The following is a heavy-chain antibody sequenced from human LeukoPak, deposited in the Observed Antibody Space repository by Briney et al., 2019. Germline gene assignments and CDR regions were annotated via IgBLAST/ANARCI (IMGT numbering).Heavy chain of an antibody. D-gene: IGHD3-22*01. CDR2: IWYDGSIK. V-gene: IGHV3-33*03. Sequence: PGRSLRLSCAASGFTFSSYGMHWVRQAPGKGLEWVAFIWYDGSIKYYADSVKGRFTISRDNSRNTLYLQMNSLRAEDMAVYYCAKGYDSSGYYFNVYFDYWGQGTLVTVSS. CDR3: AKGYDSSGYYFNVYFDY. J-gene: IGHJ4*02. CDR1: GFTFSSYG.